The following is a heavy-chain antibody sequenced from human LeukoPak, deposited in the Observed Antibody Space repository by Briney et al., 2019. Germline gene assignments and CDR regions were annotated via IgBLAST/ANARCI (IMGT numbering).Heavy chain of an antibody. V-gene: IGHV4-59*08. D-gene: IGHD5-12*01. CDR1: GGSISSYY. CDR2: IYYIGST. Sequence: SETLSLTRTVSGGSISSYYWSWIRQPPGKGLEWIAYIYYIGSTDYNPSLESRVTISVDTSKNHFSLKLSSVTAADTAVYYCARHDIVGRAFDIWGQGTTVTVSS. CDR3: ARHDIVGRAFDI. J-gene: IGHJ3*02.